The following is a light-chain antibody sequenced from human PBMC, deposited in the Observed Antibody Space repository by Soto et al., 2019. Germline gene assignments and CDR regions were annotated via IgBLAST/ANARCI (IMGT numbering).Light chain of an antibody. CDR1: QGISTY. Sequence: DIQMTQSPSSLSASVGDRVTITCRASQGISTYLNWYQQKPGKAPKLLIYAASSLQSGVPSRFSGSGSETVFPLTISDLKPNHFKTYSGQQSYSTTCTFDQRTKVET. J-gene: IGKJ1*01. CDR3: QQSYSTTCT. CDR2: AAS. V-gene: IGKV1-39*01.